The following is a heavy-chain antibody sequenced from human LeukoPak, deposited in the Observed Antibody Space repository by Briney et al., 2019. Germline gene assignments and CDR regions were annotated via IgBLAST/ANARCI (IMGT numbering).Heavy chain of an antibody. CDR1: GFTFSSSDW. J-gene: IGHJ6*03. CDR2: IRYDGSNK. CDR3: AKDPRPITTKYYYYYYYMDV. D-gene: IGHD1/OR15-1a*01. Sequence: PGGSLRLSCVASGFTFSSSDWMTWVRQAAGKGLEWVAFIRYDGSNKYYADSVKGRFTISRDNSKNTLYLQMNSLRAEDTAVYYCAKDPRPITTKYYYYYYYMDVWGKGTTVTSSS. V-gene: IGHV3-30*02.